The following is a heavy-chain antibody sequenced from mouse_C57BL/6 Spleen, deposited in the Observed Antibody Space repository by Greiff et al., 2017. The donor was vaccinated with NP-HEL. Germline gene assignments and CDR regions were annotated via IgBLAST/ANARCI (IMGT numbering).Heavy chain of an antibody. D-gene: IGHD3-2*02. CDR3: ARSGVPPYYAMDY. Sequence: QVQLQQPGAELVKPGASVKLSCKASGYTFTSYWMHWVKQRPGQGLEWIGMIHPNSGSTNYNEKFKSKATLTVDKSSSTAYMQLSSLTSEDSAVYYCARSGVPPYYAMDYWGQGTSVTVSS. J-gene: IGHJ4*01. CDR1: GYTFTSYW. V-gene: IGHV1-64*01. CDR2: IHPNSGST.